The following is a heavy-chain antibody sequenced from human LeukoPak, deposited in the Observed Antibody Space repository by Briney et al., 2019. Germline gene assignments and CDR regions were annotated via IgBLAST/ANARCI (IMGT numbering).Heavy chain of an antibody. J-gene: IGHJ4*02. CDR1: GFTVSSNY. CDR3: AKRTSGSSWYSSDS. D-gene: IGHD6-13*01. CDR2: MSGDATNT. Sequence: GGSLRLSCAASGFTVSSNYMSWVRQAPGKGLEWVSTMSGDATNTYYADSVKGRFTISRDNSKTTLFLQMNSLRAEDTAVYYCAKRTSGSSWYSSDSWGQGTLVTVSS. V-gene: IGHV3-23*01.